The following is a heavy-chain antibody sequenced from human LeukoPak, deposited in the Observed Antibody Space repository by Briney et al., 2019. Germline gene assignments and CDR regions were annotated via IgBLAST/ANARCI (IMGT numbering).Heavy chain of an antibody. CDR2: ISYDGSNK. D-gene: IGHD3-3*01. Sequence: GESLRLSCVASGFTFGSYSMHWVRQAPGKGLEWVAVISYDGSNKYYADSVKGRFTISRDNSKNTLYLQMNSLRAEDTAVYYCASTPVDYYDFWSGYSFDYWGQGTLVTVSS. CDR3: ASTPVDYYDFWSGYSFDY. J-gene: IGHJ4*02. V-gene: IGHV3-30-3*01. CDR1: GFTFGSYS.